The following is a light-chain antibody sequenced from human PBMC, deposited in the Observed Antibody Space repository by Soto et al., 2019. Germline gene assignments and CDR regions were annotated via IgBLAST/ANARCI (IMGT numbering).Light chain of an antibody. Sequence: ETVLPQSPGPLSLSPGERATLSCRASPSISSSYLAWYQQKPGQAPRLLIYGASSRATGIQDRFSRSGSGAYFTLNISRLEPEEFAVYYCQQYGSLYPCGQGTKLEIK. CDR2: GAS. CDR3: QQYGSLYP. CDR1: PSISSSY. V-gene: IGKV3-20*01. J-gene: IGKJ2*01.